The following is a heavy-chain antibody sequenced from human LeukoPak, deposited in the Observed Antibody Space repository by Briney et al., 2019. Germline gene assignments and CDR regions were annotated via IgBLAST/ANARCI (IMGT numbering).Heavy chain of an antibody. CDR2: ISGSGGST. CDR1: GFTFTNYA. V-gene: IGHV3-23*01. J-gene: IGHJ1*01. D-gene: IGHD6-13*01. Sequence: GGSLRLSCAASGFTFTNYAFNWVRQAPGKGLEWVSAISGSGGSTYYADSVKGRFTISRDNSKNTLYLQMNSLRAEDTAVYYCAKDLPYSSSWHSAEYFQHWGQGTLVTVSS. CDR3: AKDLPYSSSWHSAEYFQH.